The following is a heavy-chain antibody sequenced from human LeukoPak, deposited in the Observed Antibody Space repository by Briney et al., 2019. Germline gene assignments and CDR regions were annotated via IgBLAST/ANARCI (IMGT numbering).Heavy chain of an antibody. CDR1: GFTFSNYA. Sequence: GASLRLSCGASGFTFSNYAISWVRQAPGKGLEWVSAISGSGGNTYYADPVKGRFTISRDNSKNTLYLQMSRLRAEDTALYYCAKPYGTDCGGDCYFDYWGQGTLVSVSS. CDR3: AKPYGTDCGGDCYFDY. D-gene: IGHD2-21*02. V-gene: IGHV3-23*01. J-gene: IGHJ4*02. CDR2: ISGSGGNT.